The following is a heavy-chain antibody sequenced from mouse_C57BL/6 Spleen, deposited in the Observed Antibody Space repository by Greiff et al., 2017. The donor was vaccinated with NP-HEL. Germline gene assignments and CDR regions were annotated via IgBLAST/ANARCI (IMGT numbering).Heavy chain of an antibody. CDR2: IYPGDGDT. J-gene: IGHJ2*01. CDR3: ARQAGALYFDY. CDR1: GYAFSSYW. V-gene: IGHV1-80*01. D-gene: IGHD3-2*02. Sequence: VKLMESGAELVKPGASVKISCKASGYAFSSYWMNWVKQRPGKGLEWIGQIYPGDGDTNYNGKFKGKATLTADKSSSTAYMQLSSLTSEDSAVYFCARQAGALYFDYWGQGTTLTVSS.